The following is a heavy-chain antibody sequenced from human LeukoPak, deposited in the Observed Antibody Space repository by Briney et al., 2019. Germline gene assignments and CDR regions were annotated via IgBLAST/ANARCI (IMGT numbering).Heavy chain of an antibody. J-gene: IGHJ5*02. CDR1: GGSISTYS. V-gene: IGHV4-59*01. CDR2: IKNNGGN. CDR3: ARDAGGTWFDP. Sequence: SETLSLTCTVSGGSISTYSWNWIRQSPGQGLEWIGYIKNNGGNYNNPSLMGRVTISLDTSKNQFSLKLTSVSAADTAVYYCARDAGGTWFDPWGQGTLVTVSS.